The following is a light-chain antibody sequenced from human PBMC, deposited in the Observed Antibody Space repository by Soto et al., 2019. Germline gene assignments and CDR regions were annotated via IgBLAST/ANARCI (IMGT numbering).Light chain of an antibody. CDR1: SSDVGGYNY. V-gene: IGLV2-14*01. Sequence: QSVLTQPSSVSGSTGQSTTISCTGTSSDVGGYNYVSWYQQHPGKAPKLMIYDVSNRPSGVSNRFSGSKSGNTASLTISGLQAEDEADYYCSSYTSSSTLFVFGTGTKVTVL. CDR3: SSYTSSSTLFV. CDR2: DVS. J-gene: IGLJ1*01.